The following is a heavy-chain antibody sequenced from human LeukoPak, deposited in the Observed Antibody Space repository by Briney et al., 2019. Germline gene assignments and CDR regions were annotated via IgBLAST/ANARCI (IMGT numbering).Heavy chain of an antibody. Sequence: TSETLSLTCTVSGSSIAGYYWSWIRQPPGKGLEWIGYIYYSGSANYNPSLKSRVITSIDTPKNQFSVKLSSVTAADTAVYYCARSQVWVYDYVRGSPQPTFDNWGQGILVTVSS. CDR1: GSSIAGYY. V-gene: IGHV4-59*08. D-gene: IGHD3-16*01. CDR3: ARSQVWVYDYVRGSPQPTFDN. CDR2: IYYSGSA. J-gene: IGHJ4*02.